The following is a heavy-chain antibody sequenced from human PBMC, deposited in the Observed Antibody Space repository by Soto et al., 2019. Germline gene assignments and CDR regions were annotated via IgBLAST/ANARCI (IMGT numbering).Heavy chain of an antibody. CDR2: MNPNSGNT. D-gene: IGHD3-10*01. V-gene: IGHV1-8*01. CDR1: GYTFTSYD. J-gene: IGHJ5*02. CDR3: AKNRVVRGYNWFDP. Sequence: GASVKVSCKAAGYTFTSYDINWVRQATGQGLEWMGWMNPNSGNTGYAQKFQGRVTMTRNTSISTAYMELSSLRSEDTAVYYCAKNRVVRGYNWFDPWGQGTLVTVSS.